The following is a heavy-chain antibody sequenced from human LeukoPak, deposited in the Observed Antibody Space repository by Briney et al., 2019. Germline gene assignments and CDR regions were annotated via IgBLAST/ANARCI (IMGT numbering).Heavy chain of an antibody. CDR1: GGSISSYY. CDR2: IYYSGST. D-gene: IGHD1-26*01. Sequence: SETLSLTCTVSGGSISSYYWSWIRQPPGKGLEWIGYIYYSGSTNYSPSLKSRVTISVDTSKNQFSLKLSSVTAADTAVYYCARVYSGSFDYWGQGTLVTVSS. J-gene: IGHJ4*02. CDR3: ARVYSGSFDY. V-gene: IGHV4-59*01.